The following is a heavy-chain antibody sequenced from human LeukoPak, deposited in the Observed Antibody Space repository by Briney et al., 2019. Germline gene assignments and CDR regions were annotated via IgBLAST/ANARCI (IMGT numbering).Heavy chain of an antibody. CDR2: INPNSGGT. V-gene: IGHV1-2*02. Sequence: ASVKVSCKVSGYTLTELSMHWVRQAPGKGLEWMGWINPNSGGTNYAQKFQGRVTMTRDTSISIAYMELSRLRSDDTAIYYCARDGQQQFPQYWGQGTLVTVSS. CDR1: GYTLTELS. D-gene: IGHD6-13*01. J-gene: IGHJ4*02. CDR3: ARDGQQQFPQY.